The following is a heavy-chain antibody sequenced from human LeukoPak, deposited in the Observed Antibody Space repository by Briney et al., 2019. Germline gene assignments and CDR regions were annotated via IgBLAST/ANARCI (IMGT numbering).Heavy chain of an antibody. CDR2: IYYSGST. J-gene: IGHJ4*02. V-gene: IGHV4-31*03. CDR3: ARVYYDFWSGYPSYFDY. D-gene: IGHD3-3*01. CDR1: GGSISSGGYY. Sequence: SQTLSLTCTVSGGSISSGGYYWSWIRQHPGKGLEWIGYIYYSGSTYYNPSLKSRVTISVGTSKNQFSLKLSSVTAADTAVYYCARVYYDFWSGYPSYFDYWGQGTLVTVSS.